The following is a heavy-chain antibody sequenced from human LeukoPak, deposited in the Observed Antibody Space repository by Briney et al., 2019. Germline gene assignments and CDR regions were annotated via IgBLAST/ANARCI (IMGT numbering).Heavy chain of an antibody. CDR3: VRRYGSEDYRPDC. D-gene: IGHD3-10*01. Sequence: SETLSLTCTASGGSISSSSYYWGWIRQPPGKGLEWIGSIYYSGSTYYNPSLKSRVTISVDTSKNQFSLTLSSVTAADTAVYYCVRRYGSEDYRPDCWGQGTLVTVSS. V-gene: IGHV4-39*01. J-gene: IGHJ4*02. CDR2: IYYSGST. CDR1: GGSISSSSYY.